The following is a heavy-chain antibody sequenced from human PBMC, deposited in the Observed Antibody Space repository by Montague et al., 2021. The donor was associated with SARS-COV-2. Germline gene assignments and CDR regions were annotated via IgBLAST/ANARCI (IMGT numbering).Heavy chain of an antibody. J-gene: IGHJ6*03. D-gene: IGHD3-10*01. CDR2: IHHRGST. Sequence: SETLSLTCAVHGGSFSTYSWNWIRQPPGKGLEWIGEIHHRGSTNYNPSLKSRVTISADTSKNQFSLKLTSVAAADTAVYYCAGLGDGVVPSPILGVGPYYAYYYMDVWGKGTTVTVSS. CDR3: AGLGDGVVPSPILGVGPYYAYYYMDV. CDR1: GGSFSTYS. V-gene: IGHV4-34*01.